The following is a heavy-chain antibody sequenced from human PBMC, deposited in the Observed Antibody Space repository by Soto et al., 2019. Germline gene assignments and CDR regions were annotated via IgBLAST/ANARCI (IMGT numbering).Heavy chain of an antibody. CDR1: GFTFSRYA. V-gene: IGHV3-23*01. CDR3: AKDLGTDDFWSAYYTYYYIDV. Sequence: ESGGGLVQPGGSLRLSCAASGFTFSRYALNWVRQAPGKGLEWVSVISGSGDNTYYADSVKGRFTISRDNSKNTLYLQMNSLRAEDTAVYYCAKDLGTDDFWSAYYTYYYIDVWGKGTTVTVSS. J-gene: IGHJ6*03. D-gene: IGHD3-3*01. CDR2: ISGSGDNT.